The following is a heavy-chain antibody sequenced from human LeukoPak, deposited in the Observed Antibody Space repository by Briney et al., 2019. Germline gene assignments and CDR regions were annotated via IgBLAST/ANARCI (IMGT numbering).Heavy chain of an antibody. V-gene: IGHV1-69*13. CDR2: IIPIFGTA. Sequence: GASVKVSCKASGGTFSSYAISWVRQAPGQGLEWMGGIIPIFGTANYAQKFQGRVTITADESTSTAYMELSSLRSDDTAVYYCARAEDGSGSSDYWGQGTLVTVSS. D-gene: IGHD3-10*01. CDR3: ARAEDGSGSSDY. J-gene: IGHJ4*02. CDR1: GGTFSSYA.